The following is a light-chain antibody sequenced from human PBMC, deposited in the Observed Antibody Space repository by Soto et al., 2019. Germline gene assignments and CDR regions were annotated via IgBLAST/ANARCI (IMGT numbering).Light chain of an antibody. CDR3: LQCCSQPHS. CDR1: QDISGR. Sequence: DIQMTQSPSSLSASIGETVTITCRASQDISGRLNWYQQTRGRVPKLLIYGASNLERGVQSRFSSSGSGTGFTLTNRRLQPEAFESYSFLQCCSQPHSFGGGNRVEF. J-gene: IGKJ4*01. CDR2: GAS. V-gene: IGKV1-39*01.